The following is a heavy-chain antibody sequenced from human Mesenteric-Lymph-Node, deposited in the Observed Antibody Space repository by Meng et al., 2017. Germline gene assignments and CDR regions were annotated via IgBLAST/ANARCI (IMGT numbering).Heavy chain of an antibody. CDR1: GGSISSVYW. CDR2: ISHTGST. V-gene: IGHV4-4*02. Sequence: QVQLQESGPGLVKPSETLALTCAVSGGSISSVYWWTWVRQSPGKGLEWIGEISHTGSTNYNPSLKSRVTISLDNLKNHLSLKLSSVTAADTAMYYCARHEHYFDFWGQGTLVTVSS. CDR3: ARHEHYFDF. J-gene: IGHJ4*02.